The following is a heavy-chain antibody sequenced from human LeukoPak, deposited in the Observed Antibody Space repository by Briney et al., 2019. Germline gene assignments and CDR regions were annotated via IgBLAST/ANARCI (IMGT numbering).Heavy chain of an antibody. D-gene: IGHD3-22*01. Sequence: PGGSLRLSCAASGSTFSGYEMNWVRQAPGKGLEWISYISISGATMLYADSVKGRFTISRDNSRTSLYLQMSSLRAEDTAVYYCARGGSSGYHYNGFDIWGQGTVVTVSS. CDR2: ISISGATM. CDR3: ARGGSSGYHYNGFDI. V-gene: IGHV3-48*03. CDR1: GSTFSGYE. J-gene: IGHJ3*02.